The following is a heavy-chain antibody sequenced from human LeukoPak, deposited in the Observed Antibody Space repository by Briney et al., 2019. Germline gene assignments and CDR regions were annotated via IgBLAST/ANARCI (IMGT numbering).Heavy chain of an antibody. V-gene: IGHV3-48*01. CDR1: GVTFSSYA. CDR2: INSDGKAT. J-gene: IGHJ4*02. D-gene: IGHD2-8*02. Sequence: GGSLRLSCAASGVTFSSYAMSWVRQAPGKGLEDLSYINSDGKATWYADSVKGRFTVSRDNSKNTVYLQMNSLRAEDTAVYYCAREGVVGTVFDYWGQGTLVTVSS. CDR3: AREGVVGTVFDY.